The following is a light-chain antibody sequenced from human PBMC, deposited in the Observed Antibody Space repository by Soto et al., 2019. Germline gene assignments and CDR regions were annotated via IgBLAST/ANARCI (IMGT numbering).Light chain of an antibody. CDR1: QTVNNRY. Sequence: EIVLTQSSGTLSLSPGERATLSCRASQTVNNRYLAWYQQKPGQSHRLLIHGAFSRATGVPDRFGGSGSGTDFALTISRREPDDVGVYFCQHYSGSPFTFGPGTRVDIK. CDR3: QHYSGSPFT. CDR2: GAF. J-gene: IGKJ3*01. V-gene: IGKV3-20*01.